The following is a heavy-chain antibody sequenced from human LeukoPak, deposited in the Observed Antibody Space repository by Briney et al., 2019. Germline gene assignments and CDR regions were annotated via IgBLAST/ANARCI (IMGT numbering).Heavy chain of an antibody. Sequence: GGSLRLSCSVSGFTVSSNYMSWVRQAPGKGLEWVSVIYSGGNTYYADSVKGRFTISRDNSKNTLYVRMNSLRDEDTAVYYCVTQTRSWYFDIWGRGTLVTVSS. J-gene: IGHJ2*01. CDR1: GFTVSSNY. V-gene: IGHV3-66*01. CDR3: VTQTRSWYFDI. CDR2: IYSGGNT.